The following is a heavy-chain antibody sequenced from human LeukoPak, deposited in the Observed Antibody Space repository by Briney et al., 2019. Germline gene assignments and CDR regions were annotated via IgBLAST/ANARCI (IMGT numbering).Heavy chain of an antibody. CDR3: ARGDSRGDIVVVVAATLYYGMDV. V-gene: IGHV1-69*04. J-gene: IGHJ6*02. CDR2: IIPILGIA. Sequence: PLASVKVSCKASGGTFSSYAISWVRQAPGQGLEWMGRIIPILGIANYAQKFQGRVTITADKSTSTAYMELSSLRSEDTAVYYCARGDSRGDIVVVVAATLYYGMDVWGQGTTVTVSS. D-gene: IGHD2-15*01. CDR1: GGTFSSYA.